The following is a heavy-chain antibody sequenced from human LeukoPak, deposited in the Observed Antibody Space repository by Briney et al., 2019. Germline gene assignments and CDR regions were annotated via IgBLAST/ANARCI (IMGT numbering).Heavy chain of an antibody. CDR3: AKGGYSSSWYDGSGYFDY. D-gene: IGHD6-13*01. CDR2: ISTNGSRT. J-gene: IGHJ4*02. CDR1: GFTLSNFA. V-gene: IGHV3-64*04. Sequence: GGSLRLSCTASGFTLSNFAMHWVRQSPDKGLQYVSAISTNGSRTFYADSVKGRFIISRDNSKNTLYLQMNSLRAEDTAVYYCAKGGYSSSWYDGSGYFDYWSQGTLVTVSS.